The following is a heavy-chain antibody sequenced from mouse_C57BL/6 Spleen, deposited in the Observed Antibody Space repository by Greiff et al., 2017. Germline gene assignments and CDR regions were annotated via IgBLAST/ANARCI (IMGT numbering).Heavy chain of an antibody. Sequence: EVKLMESGGGLVKPVGSLKLSCAASGFTFSDYGMHWVRQAPEKGLEWVAYISSGSSTIYYADTVKGRFTISRDNAKHTLFLQMTSLRSEDTAMYYWARGVRQFAYWGQGTLVTVSA. CDR3: ARGVRQFAY. V-gene: IGHV5-17*01. D-gene: IGHD2-14*01. CDR2: ISSGSSTI. CDR1: GFTFSDYG. J-gene: IGHJ3*01.